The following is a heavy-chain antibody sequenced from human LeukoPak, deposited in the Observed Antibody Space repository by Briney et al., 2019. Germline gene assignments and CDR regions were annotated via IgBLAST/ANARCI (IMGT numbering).Heavy chain of an antibody. Sequence: SETLSLTCAVDGGSSSGYYWSWIRQPPGKGLEWIGEINHSGSTNYNPSLKSRVTISVDTSKNQFSLKLSSVTAADTAVYYCARVSGGYSYGPMIFDYWGQGTLVTVSS. J-gene: IGHJ4*02. CDR3: ARVSGGYSYGPMIFDY. D-gene: IGHD5-18*01. CDR2: INHSGST. V-gene: IGHV4-34*01. CDR1: GGSSSGYY.